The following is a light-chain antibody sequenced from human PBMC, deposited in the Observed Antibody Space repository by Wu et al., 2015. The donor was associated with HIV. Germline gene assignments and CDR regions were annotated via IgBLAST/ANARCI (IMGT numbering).Light chain of an antibody. V-gene: IGKV3-15*01. J-gene: IGKJ2*03. CDR3: QHYNNWPPYS. CDR1: QSINSW. Sequence: MTQSPSTLSASVGDRVTITCRASQSINSWLAWYQQKPGQAPRLLIYGASTRATGIPVRFSGSGSGTEFTLTISSLQSEDFAVYYCQHYNNWPPYSFGQGTKLEIK. CDR2: GAS.